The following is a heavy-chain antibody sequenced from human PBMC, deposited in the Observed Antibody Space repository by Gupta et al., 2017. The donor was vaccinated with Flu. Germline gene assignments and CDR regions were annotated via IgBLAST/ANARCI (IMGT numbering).Heavy chain of an antibody. J-gene: IGHJ5*02. V-gene: IGHV3-23*01. CDR1: GFTFNNYA. D-gene: IGHD3-3*01. CDR2: IISGGST. Sequence: EVQLLESGGNLAQPGGSLRLPCAASGFTFNNYAMTWVRQAPGKGLEWVSSIISGGSTYYADSVKGRFTISRDNSKNTLFLQMNSLRAEDTAVYYCAKHSYDFLYNWFDPWGQGTLVTVSS. CDR3: AKHSYDFLYNWFDP.